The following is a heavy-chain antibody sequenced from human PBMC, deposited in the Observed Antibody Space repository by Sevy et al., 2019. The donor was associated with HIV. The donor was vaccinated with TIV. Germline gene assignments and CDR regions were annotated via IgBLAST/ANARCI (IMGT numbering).Heavy chain of an antibody. CDR1: GGSFSGYY. CDR2: INHSGST. CDR3: ARSQYYDFWSGYPDYYGMDV. J-gene: IGHJ6*02. Sequence: SETLSLTCAVYGGSFSGYYWSWIRQPPGKGLEWIGEINHSGSTNYNPSLKSRVTLSVDTSKNQFSLKLSSVTAADTAVYYCARSQYYDFWSGYPDYYGMDVWGQGTTVTVSS. D-gene: IGHD3-3*01. V-gene: IGHV4-34*01.